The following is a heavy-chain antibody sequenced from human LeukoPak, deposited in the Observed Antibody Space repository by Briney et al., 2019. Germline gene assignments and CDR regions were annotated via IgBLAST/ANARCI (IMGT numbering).Heavy chain of an antibody. J-gene: IGHJ4*02. V-gene: IGHV3-7*01. CDR3: AAGGRYCSGGSCESLDY. D-gene: IGHD2-15*01. CDR2: IHKDGGEK. Sequence: GSLRLSCTASGFIFSDYWMRWVRQAPGKGLEWVATIHKDGGEKWYVDSVKGRVTISRDNVRNSLYLQMNSLRAEDTAVYYCAAGGRYCSGGSCESLDYWGQGTLVTVSS. CDR1: GFIFSDYW.